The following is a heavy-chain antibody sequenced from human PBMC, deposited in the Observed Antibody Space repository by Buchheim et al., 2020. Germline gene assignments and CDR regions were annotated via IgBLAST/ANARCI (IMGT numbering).Heavy chain of an antibody. CDR1: GFTVSSNY. V-gene: IGHV3-66*01. CDR2: IYSGGST. CDR3: ARDSYYYDSSGYYEWNYYYYGMDV. Sequence: EVQLVESGGGLVQPGGSLRLSCAASGFTVSSNYMSWVRQAPGKGLEWVSVIYSGGSTYYADSVKGRFTISRDNSKNTLYLQMNSLRAEDTAVYYCARDSYYYDSSGYYEWNYYYYGMDVWGQGTT. J-gene: IGHJ6*02. D-gene: IGHD3-22*01.